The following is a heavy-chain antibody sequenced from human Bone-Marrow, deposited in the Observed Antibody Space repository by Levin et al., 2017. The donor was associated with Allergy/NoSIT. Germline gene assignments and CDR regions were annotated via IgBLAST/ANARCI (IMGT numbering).Heavy chain of an antibody. D-gene: IGHD2-21*02. V-gene: IGHV3-30*18. CDR3: AKDLDLYCAGDCSVFDS. J-gene: IGHJ4*02. CDR1: GFTFSNYG. Sequence: PGESLKISCAASGFTFSNYGMHWVRQAPGKGLEWVAVISFDGDIEYYEDSVKGRFTISRDNSKNTLYLQLNSLRPEDTAVYYCAKDLDLYCAGDCSVFDSWGQGILVTVSS. CDR2: ISFDGDIE.